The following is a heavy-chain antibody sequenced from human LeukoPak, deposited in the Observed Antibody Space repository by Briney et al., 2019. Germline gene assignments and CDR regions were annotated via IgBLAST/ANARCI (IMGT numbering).Heavy chain of an antibody. D-gene: IGHD3-22*01. CDR1: GFTFDDYA. V-gene: IGHV3-9*01. Sequence: PGGSLRLSCAASGFTFDDYAMHWVRQAPGKGLEWVSGISWNSGSIGYADSVKGRFTISRDNAKNSLYLQMNSLRAEDTALCYCAKGSMIVVVITYFDYWGQGTLVTVSS. CDR3: AKGSMIVVVITYFDY. J-gene: IGHJ4*02. CDR2: ISWNSGSI.